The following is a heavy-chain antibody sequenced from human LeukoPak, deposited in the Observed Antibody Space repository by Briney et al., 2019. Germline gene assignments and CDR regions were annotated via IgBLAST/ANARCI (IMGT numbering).Heavy chain of an antibody. CDR2: INPNSGGT. CDR3: ASLAARTDDFDY. V-gene: IGHV1-2*02. Sequence: ASVKVSCKASGYTFTGYYMHWVRQPPGQGLEWMGWINPNSGGTNYAQKSQGRVTMTRDTSINTAYMELSRLRSDDTAVYYRASLAARTDDFDYWGQGTLVTVSS. J-gene: IGHJ4*02. CDR1: GYTFTGYY. D-gene: IGHD6-6*01.